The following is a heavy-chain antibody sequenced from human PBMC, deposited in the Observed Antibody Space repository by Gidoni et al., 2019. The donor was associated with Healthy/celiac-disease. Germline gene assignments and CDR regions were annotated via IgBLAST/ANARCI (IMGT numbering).Heavy chain of an antibody. D-gene: IGHD3-16*01. CDR1: GFPFSSYA. J-gene: IGHJ4*02. Sequence: VQLLEPGGGLVQPGGSLSLSCAASGFPFSSYAMGWARQAPGKGLEWVSSISGSGGSTYYADSVKGRFTISRDNSKNTRYPQMNSLRAEDTAVYYCAKDVRAIMWSNFDYWGQGTLVTVSS. CDR2: ISGSGGST. CDR3: AKDVRAIMWSNFDY. V-gene: IGHV3-23*01.